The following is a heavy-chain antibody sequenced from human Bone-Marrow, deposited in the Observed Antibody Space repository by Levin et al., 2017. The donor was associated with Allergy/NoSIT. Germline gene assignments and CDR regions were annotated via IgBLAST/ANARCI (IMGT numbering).Heavy chain of an antibody. D-gene: IGHD3-9*01. V-gene: IGHV1-69*01. Sequence: KISCKASGGTFSSYAISWVRQAPGQGLEWMGGIIPIFGTANYAQKFQGRVTITADESTSTAYMELSSLRSEDTAVYYCARSSYYDILTGYPWFDPWGQGTLVTVSS. CDR3: ARSSYYDILTGYPWFDP. CDR1: GGTFSSYA. J-gene: IGHJ5*02. CDR2: IIPIFGTA.